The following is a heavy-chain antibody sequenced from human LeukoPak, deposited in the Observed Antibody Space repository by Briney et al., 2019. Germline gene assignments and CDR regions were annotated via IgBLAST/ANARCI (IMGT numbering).Heavy chain of an antibody. D-gene: IGHD3-22*01. CDR3: AYLDYDSSGYPYRGLFDY. V-gene: IGHV3-74*01. CDR2: INSDGSST. CDR1: GFTFSSYW. J-gene: IGHJ4*02. Sequence: PGGSLRLSCAASGFTFSSYWMHWVRQAPGKGLVWVSRINSDGSSTSYADSVKGRFTISRDNAKNTLYLQMNSLRAEDTAVYYCAYLDYDSSGYPYRGLFDYWGQGTLVTVSS.